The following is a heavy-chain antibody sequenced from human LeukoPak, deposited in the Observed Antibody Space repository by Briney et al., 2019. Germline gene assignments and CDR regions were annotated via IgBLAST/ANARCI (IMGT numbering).Heavy chain of an antibody. Sequence: ASVTVSCMASGYTFTSYYMHWVRQAPGQGLEWMGIINPSGGSTSYAQKFQGRVTMTRDTSTSTVYMELSSLRSEDTAVYYCARDDSKRDFQHWGQGTLVTVSS. J-gene: IGHJ1*01. D-gene: IGHD4-11*01. V-gene: IGHV1-46*01. CDR3: ARDDSKRDFQH. CDR1: GYTFTSYY. CDR2: INPSGGST.